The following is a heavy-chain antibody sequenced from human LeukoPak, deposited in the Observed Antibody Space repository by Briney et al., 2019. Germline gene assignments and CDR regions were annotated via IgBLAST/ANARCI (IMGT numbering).Heavy chain of an antibody. J-gene: IGHJ3*02. D-gene: IGHD3-22*01. CDR1: GGSISGYW. CDR3: ARHFTYYYDSSGYPRDDFDI. Sequence: SETLSLIFTVSGGSISGYWWSWIRQSPGEGLVWMGYIYYSGSTNYNPSLKSRVTISLDMSKNQFSLKLSSVTAADTALYYCARHFTYYYDSSGYPRDDFDIWDQGTVVTVSS. CDR2: IYYSGST. V-gene: IGHV4-59*08.